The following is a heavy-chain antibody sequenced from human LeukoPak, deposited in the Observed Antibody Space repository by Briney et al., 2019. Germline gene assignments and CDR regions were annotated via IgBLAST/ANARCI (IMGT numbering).Heavy chain of an antibody. J-gene: IGHJ6*03. CDR3: ARMRPYDSTGYSPGHYRDV. CDR2: FYVGVGP. CDR1: GGSMYSNY. Sequence: PSETLSLTCSVSGGSMYSNYRSGIRQTAGKGLEWIGRFYVGVGPNYNPSFKSRVTISVDTSKNQLVLKLRAVTAADTAVYYCARMRPYDSTGYSPGHYRDVGGKGTTVTVYS. D-gene: IGHD3-22*01. V-gene: IGHV4-4*07.